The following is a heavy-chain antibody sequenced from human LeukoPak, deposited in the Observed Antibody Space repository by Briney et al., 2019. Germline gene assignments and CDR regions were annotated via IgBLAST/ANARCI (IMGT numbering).Heavy chain of an antibody. CDR3: ARRRVRGIAARRWYFDY. J-gene: IGHJ4*02. CDR1: GVAISRGGYA. CDR2: INHSGST. D-gene: IGHD6-6*01. V-gene: IGHV4-34*01. Sequence: KPSETLSLTCAVSGVAISRGGYAWHWIRQPPGKGLEWIGEINHSGSTNYNPSLKSRVTISVDTSKNQFSLKLSSVTAADTAVYYCARRRVRGIAARRWYFDYWGQGTLVTVSS.